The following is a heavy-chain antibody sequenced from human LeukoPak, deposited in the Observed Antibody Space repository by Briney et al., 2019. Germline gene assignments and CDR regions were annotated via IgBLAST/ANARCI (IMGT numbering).Heavy chain of an antibody. CDR3: ARDYSGGYFDY. CDR2: IKQDGSEK. V-gene: IGHV3-7*01. CDR1: GFTFSSYW. D-gene: IGHD1-26*01. J-gene: IGHJ4*02. Sequence: PGGSLRPSCAASGFTFSSYWMSWVRQAPGKGLEWVANIKQDGSEKYYVDSVKGRFTISRDNAKNSLYLQMNSLRAEDTAVYYCARDYSGGYFDYWGQGTLVTVSS.